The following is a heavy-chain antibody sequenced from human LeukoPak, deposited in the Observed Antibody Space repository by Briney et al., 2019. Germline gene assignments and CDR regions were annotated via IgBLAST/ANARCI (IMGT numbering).Heavy chain of an antibody. Sequence: GGSLRLSCAASGFTFSSYAMSWVRQAPGKGLEWVSAISGSGGSTYYADSVKGRFTISRDDSKNPLYLQMNSLRAEDTAVYYCAKDRSSGWRGDYWGQGTLVTVSS. J-gene: IGHJ4*02. CDR1: GFTFSSYA. V-gene: IGHV3-23*01. CDR2: ISGSGGST. CDR3: AKDRSSGWRGDY. D-gene: IGHD6-19*01.